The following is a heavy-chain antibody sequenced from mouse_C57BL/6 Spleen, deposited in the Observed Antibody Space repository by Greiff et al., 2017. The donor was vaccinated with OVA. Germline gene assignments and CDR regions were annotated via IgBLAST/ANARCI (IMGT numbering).Heavy chain of an antibody. CDR1: GYTFTDYY. Sequence: VQLQQSGPVLVKPGASVKMSCKASGYTFTDYYMNWVKQSHGKSLEWIGVINPYNGGTSYNQKFKGKATLTVDKSSSTAYMELNSLTSEDSAVYYCARMGDGYDWYFDVWGTGTTVTVSS. J-gene: IGHJ1*03. V-gene: IGHV1-19*01. D-gene: IGHD2-2*01. CDR3: ARMGDGYDWYFDV. CDR2: INPYNGGT.